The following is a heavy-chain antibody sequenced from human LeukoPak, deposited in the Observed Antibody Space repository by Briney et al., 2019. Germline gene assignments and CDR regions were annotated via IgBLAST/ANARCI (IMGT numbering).Heavy chain of an antibody. CDR1: GGTFIIYG. Sequence: SVTVSFKGSGGTFIIYGISWVRQAPGQGEGWVGRMIPILGIANYSQKFQGRGTITTDKTTRTAYMELRSLSSDHTAVYYCARDSQWELHKAPFDYWGQGTLVTVSS. D-gene: IGHD1-26*01. J-gene: IGHJ4*02. V-gene: IGHV1-69*04. CDR3: ARDSQWELHKAPFDY. CDR2: MIPILGIA.